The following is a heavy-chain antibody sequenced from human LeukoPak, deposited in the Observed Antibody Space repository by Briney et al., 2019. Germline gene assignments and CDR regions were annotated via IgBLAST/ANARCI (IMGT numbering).Heavy chain of an antibody. V-gene: IGHV4-4*02. CDR1: GGSINSDNW. CDR3: ARGEARAGSWGFDP. CDR2: IYRSGST. J-gene: IGHJ5*02. D-gene: IGHD2-15*01. Sequence: SETLSLTCAVSGGSINSDNWWSWLRPPPGEGLEWSEKIYRSGSTNYTPPLRRLATISVDKSKNQFPLNLSSGTVADTAVYYCARGEARAGSWGFDPWGQGTLVTVSS.